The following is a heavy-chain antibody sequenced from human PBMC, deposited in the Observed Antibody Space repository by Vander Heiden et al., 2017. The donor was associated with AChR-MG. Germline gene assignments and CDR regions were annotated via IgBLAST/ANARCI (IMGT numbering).Heavy chain of an antibody. Sequence: QVQLVQSGAEVKTPGSSVKVSCQASGGTFSSYAVSWVRQAPGQGLEWMGGIIPIFGTANYAQKFQGRVTITADKSTSTAYMELSSLRSEDTAVYYCARGNSSGYYYLVYWGQGTLVTVSS. CDR1: GGTFSSYA. J-gene: IGHJ4*02. CDR2: IIPIFGTA. D-gene: IGHD3-22*01. CDR3: ARGNSSGYYYLVY. V-gene: IGHV1-69*06.